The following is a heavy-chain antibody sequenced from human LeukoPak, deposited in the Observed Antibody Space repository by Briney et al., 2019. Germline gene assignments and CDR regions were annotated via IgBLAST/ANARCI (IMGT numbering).Heavy chain of an antibody. CDR1: GFTFSDHY. CDR3: ARDRHGYFDY. V-gene: IGHV3-11*01. J-gene: IGHJ4*02. CDR2: ISHNGETK. Sequence: PGGSLRLSCAASGFTFSDHYMIWLRQAPGKGLEAISYISHNGETKYYADSVKGRLSISRDNAKSSPYLQMNSLRVEDTAVYYCARDRHGYFDYWGQGTLVTVSS. D-gene: IGHD6-13*01.